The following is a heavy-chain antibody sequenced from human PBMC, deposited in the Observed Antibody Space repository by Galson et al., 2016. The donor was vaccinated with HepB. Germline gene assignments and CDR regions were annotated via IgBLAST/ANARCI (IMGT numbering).Heavy chain of an antibody. CDR2: IYHSGST. CDR1: GVSITSGGYY. V-gene: IGHV4-31*03. Sequence: TLSLTCTVSGVSITSGGYYWSWIRQHPGKGLEWIGYIYHSGSTYYNSSLKSRVSISVDTSKNQFPLKLNSLTAADTAVYFCARGGRKGLWGYYFAFWGQGTLVTVSS. D-gene: IGHD4/OR15-4a*01. CDR3: ARGGRKGLWGYYFAF. J-gene: IGHJ4*02.